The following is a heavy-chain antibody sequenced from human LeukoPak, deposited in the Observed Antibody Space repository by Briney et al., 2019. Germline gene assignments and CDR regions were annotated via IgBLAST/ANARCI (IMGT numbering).Heavy chain of an antibody. CDR1: GFTFSSYG. Sequence: GGSLRLSCAASGFTFSSYGMTWVRQAPGKGLEWVSAISGSGGSTYYADSVKGRFTISRDNSKNTLYLQMNSLRAEDTAVYYCAKRKPLVGATQYYFDYWGQGTLVTVSS. D-gene: IGHD1-26*01. V-gene: IGHV3-23*01. CDR3: AKRKPLVGATQYYFDY. CDR2: ISGSGGST. J-gene: IGHJ4*02.